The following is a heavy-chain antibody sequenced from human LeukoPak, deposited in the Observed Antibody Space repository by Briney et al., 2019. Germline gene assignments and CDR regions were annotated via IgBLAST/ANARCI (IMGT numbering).Heavy chain of an antibody. D-gene: IGHD5-24*01. J-gene: IGHJ4*02. V-gene: IGHV4-59*11. CDR3: ARIEKDGYKIHSIDY. CDR2: IYYSGST. Sequence: SETLSLTCTVSGGSISSHYWSWIRQPPGKGLEWIGYIYYSGSTNYNPSLKSRVTISVDTSKNQFSLKLSSVTAADTAVYYCARIEKDGYKIHSIDYWGQGTLVTVSS. CDR1: GGSISSHY.